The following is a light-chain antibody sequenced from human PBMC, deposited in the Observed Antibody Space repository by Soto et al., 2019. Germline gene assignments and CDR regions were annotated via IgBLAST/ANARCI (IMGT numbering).Light chain of an antibody. Sequence: ETVLTQSPGTLSLSPGERATLSCRASQTIRSNYLAWYRQTPDQAPRLLIYGASNRATGIADRFSGSGSGTDFTLIISRLEPEDLALYYCQQYGSSPWTFGQGTKVEIK. CDR2: GAS. J-gene: IGKJ1*01. V-gene: IGKV3-20*01. CDR1: QTIRSNY. CDR3: QQYGSSPWT.